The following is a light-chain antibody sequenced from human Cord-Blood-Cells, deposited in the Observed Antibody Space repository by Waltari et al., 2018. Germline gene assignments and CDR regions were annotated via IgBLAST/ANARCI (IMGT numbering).Light chain of an antibody. V-gene: IGKV3-15*01. J-gene: IGKJ1*01. CDR3: QQYNNWPPWT. CDR1: QSVSSN. CDR2: GAS. Sequence: EIVMTHSPAPLSLSPGERATPPCRAAQSVSSNLAWYQQKPGQAPRLLIYGASTRATGIPARISGSGSGRAFTLTISSLQSDDFAVYYCQQYNNWPPWTFGQGTKVEIK.